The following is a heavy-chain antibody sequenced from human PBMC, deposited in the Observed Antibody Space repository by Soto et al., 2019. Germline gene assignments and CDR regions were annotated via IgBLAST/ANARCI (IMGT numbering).Heavy chain of an antibody. V-gene: IGHV1-3*01. J-gene: IGHJ4*02. Sequence: QVQLVQSGAEVKKPGASVKVSCKASGYTFTSYAMHWVRQAPGQRLEWMGWINAGNGNTKYSQKFQGRVTITRDTSASTAHMELGKPGSEDTAVYFWARDWGVGEFLNWGQGTLVTVSS. CDR1: GYTFTSYA. CDR3: ARDWGVGEFLN. CDR2: INAGNGNT. D-gene: IGHD3-16*01.